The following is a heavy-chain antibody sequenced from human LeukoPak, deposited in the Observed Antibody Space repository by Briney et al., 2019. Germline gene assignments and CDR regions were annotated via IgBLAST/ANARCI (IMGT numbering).Heavy chain of an antibody. CDR2: IDYDGGSG. V-gene: IGHV3-23*01. D-gene: IGHD6-19*01. CDR1: GFTLSSYE. Sequence: PGGSLRLSCTVSGFTLSSYEMSWIRQAPGKGLEWVSSIDYDGGSGHYADSVKGRFTISRDNSNNTLFLHLNSLRAEDTAVYYCAKALFYTSGSNFDYWGQGTLVTVSS. CDR3: AKALFYTSGSNFDY. J-gene: IGHJ4*02.